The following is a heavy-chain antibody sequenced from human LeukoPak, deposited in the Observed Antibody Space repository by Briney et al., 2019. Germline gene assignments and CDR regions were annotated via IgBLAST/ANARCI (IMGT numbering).Heavy chain of an antibody. Sequence: ASVKVSCKASGYTFTGYYMHWVRQAPGQGLEWMGWINPNSGGTNCAQKLQGRVTMTTDTPTSTAYMELRSLRSDDTAVYYCARDGSGSYSQYNWFDPWGQGTLVTVSS. CDR2: INPNSGGT. CDR1: GYTFTGYY. J-gene: IGHJ5*02. CDR3: ARDGSGSYSQYNWFDP. V-gene: IGHV1-2*02. D-gene: IGHD3-10*01.